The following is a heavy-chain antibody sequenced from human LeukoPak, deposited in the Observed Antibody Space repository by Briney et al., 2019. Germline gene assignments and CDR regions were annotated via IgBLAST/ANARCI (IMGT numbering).Heavy chain of an antibody. CDR1: GYSISNGYF. Sequence: SETLSLTCTVSGYSISNGYFWGWIRQPPGKGLEWIGNIHHSGSTYYNPTLKSRVTISIDTSNNQLSLKLSSVTAADTAVYYCASAQQYYYGPTYWGQGTLVTVSP. CDR3: ASAQQYYYGPTY. V-gene: IGHV4-38-2*02. J-gene: IGHJ4*02. CDR2: IHHSGST. D-gene: IGHD3-10*01.